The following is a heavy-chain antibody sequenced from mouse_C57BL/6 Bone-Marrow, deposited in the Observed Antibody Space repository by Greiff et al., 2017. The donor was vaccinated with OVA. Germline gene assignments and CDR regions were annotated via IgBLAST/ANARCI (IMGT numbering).Heavy chain of an antibody. V-gene: IGHV1-26*01. CDR1: GYTFTDYY. D-gene: IGHD2-5*01. CDR2: INPNNGGT. Sequence: EVKLQQSGPELVKPGASVKISCKASGYTFTDYYMNWVKQSHGKSLEWIGDINPNNGGTSYNQKFKGKATLTVDKSSSTAYMELRSLTSEDSAVYYCARGDYSNYLAWFAYWGQGTLVTVSA. CDR3: ARGDYSNYLAWFAY. J-gene: IGHJ3*01.